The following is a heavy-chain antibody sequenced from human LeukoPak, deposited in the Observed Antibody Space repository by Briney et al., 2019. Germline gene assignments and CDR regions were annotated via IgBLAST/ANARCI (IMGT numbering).Heavy chain of an antibody. V-gene: IGHV4-59*01. D-gene: IGHD3-3*01. Sequence: PSETLSLTCTVSGGSISSYYWSWIRQPPGKGLEWIGYIYYSGSTNYNPSLKSRVTISVNTSKNQFSLKLSSLTAADTAVYYCAREYLEWSFDPWGQGTLVTVSS. CDR2: IYYSGST. J-gene: IGHJ5*02. CDR3: AREYLEWSFDP. CDR1: GGSISSYY.